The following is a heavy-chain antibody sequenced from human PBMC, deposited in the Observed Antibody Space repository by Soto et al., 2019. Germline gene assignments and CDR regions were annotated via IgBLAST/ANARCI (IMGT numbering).Heavy chain of an antibody. Sequence: QVQLVESGGGVVQPGRSLRLSCAASGFTFSSYGMHWVRQARGKGLEWVAVIWYDGSNKYYADSVKGRFTISRDNSKNTLYLQMNSLRAEDTAVYYCARGRKGLLDYWGQGTLVTVSS. V-gene: IGHV3-33*01. CDR1: GFTFSSYG. CDR3: ARGRKGLLDY. CDR2: IWYDGSNK. J-gene: IGHJ4*02.